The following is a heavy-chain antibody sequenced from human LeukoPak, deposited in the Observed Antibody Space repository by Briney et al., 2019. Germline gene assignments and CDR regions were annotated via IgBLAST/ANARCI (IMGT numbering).Heavy chain of an antibody. CDR3: AREALVYYDSSAVVPYYGYMDV. J-gene: IGHJ6*03. CDR1: GYSENFYG. V-gene: IGHV1-18*01. CDR2: ISAQHGQT. Sequence: ASVKVSCKTSGYSENFYGITWVRQVAGQGLEWMGWISAQHGQTEYAPNSQDRVTMTTDTYTNTAYMELSRLRSDDTAVYYCAREALVYYDSSAVVPYYGYMDVWGKGTTVTISS. D-gene: IGHD3-22*01.